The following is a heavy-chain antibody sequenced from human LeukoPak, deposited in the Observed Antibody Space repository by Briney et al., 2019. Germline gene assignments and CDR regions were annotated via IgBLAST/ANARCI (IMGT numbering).Heavy chain of an antibody. Sequence: GGSLRLSCAASGFTFSSYGMHWVRQAPGKGLEWVAFIRYDGSNKYYADSVKGRFTISRDNSKNTLYLQMNSLRAEDTAVYYCAKDRLSDFWSGYQAPSFDYWGQGTLVTVSS. D-gene: IGHD3-3*01. CDR1: GFTFSSYG. V-gene: IGHV3-30*02. CDR3: AKDRLSDFWSGYQAPSFDY. J-gene: IGHJ4*02. CDR2: IRYDGSNK.